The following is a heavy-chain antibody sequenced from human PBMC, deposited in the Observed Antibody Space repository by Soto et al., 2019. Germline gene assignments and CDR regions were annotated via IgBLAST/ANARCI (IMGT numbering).Heavy chain of an antibody. CDR1: GYTFTSYG. CDR2: ISAYNGNT. V-gene: IGHV1-18*01. CDR3: ARWRRQRVLSDAFDI. J-gene: IGHJ3*02. D-gene: IGHD6-6*01. Sequence: ASVKVSCKASGYTFTSYGISCVRQAPGQGLEWMGWISAYNGNTNYAQKLQGRVTMTTDTSTSTAYMELRSLRSDDTAVDYCARWRRQRVLSDAFDIWGQGTMVTGSS.